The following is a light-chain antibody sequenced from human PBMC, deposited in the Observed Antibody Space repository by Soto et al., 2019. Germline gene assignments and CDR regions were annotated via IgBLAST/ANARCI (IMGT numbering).Light chain of an antibody. CDR2: DVA. V-gene: IGLV2-14*01. CDR1: SSDVGGYNY. Sequence: QSVLTQPASVSGSPGQSITISCTGISSDVGGYNYVSWYQQHPGKAPKLMIYDVANRPSGVSNRFSGSKSGNTASLTISGLQAEDEADYYCSSLTASNSFVFGTGTKVTVL. CDR3: SSLTASNSFV. J-gene: IGLJ1*01.